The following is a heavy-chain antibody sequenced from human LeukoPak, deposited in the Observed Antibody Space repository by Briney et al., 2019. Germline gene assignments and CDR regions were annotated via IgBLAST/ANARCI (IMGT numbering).Heavy chain of an antibody. J-gene: IGHJ1*01. V-gene: IGHV1-2*02. Sequence: ASVKVSCKASGYTFTGYYMDWVRQAPGRGLEWMGWINPNSGGTNYAQKFQGRVTMTRDTSISTAYMELSRLRSDDTAVYYCARGYYDSSDYEYFQHWGQGTLVTVSS. CDR1: GYTFTGYY. CDR2: INPNSGGT. D-gene: IGHD3-22*01. CDR3: ARGYYDSSDYEYFQH.